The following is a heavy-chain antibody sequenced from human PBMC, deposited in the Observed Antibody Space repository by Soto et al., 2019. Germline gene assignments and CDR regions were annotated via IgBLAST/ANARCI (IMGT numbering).Heavy chain of an antibody. CDR2: IYHAGSV. CDR3: ARTFDYYGMDV. CDR1: GYSICSGYY. Sequence: ETLSVTWAVSGYSICSGYYWAWIRQSPGKGLEWIGSIYHAGSVYYNPSINGQVALSMDTSKNHFSLKLTSVTAADKAVYYCARTFDYYGMDVWGQGTTVTVSS. J-gene: IGHJ6*02. V-gene: IGHV4-38-2*01.